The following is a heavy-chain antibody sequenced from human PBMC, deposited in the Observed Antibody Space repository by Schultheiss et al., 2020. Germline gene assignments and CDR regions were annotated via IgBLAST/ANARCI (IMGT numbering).Heavy chain of an antibody. CDR1: GGSISSYY. CDR3: ARGGYDYVWGSYRYQYYFDY. J-gene: IGHJ4*02. D-gene: IGHD3-16*02. CDR2: IYYSGST. Sequence: SETLSLTCTVSGGSISSYYWSWIRQPPGKGLEWIGYIYYSGSTYYNPSLKSRVTISVDTSKNQFSLKLSSVTAADTAVYYCARGGYDYVWGSYRYQYYFDYWGQGTLVTVSS. V-gene: IGHV4-59*01.